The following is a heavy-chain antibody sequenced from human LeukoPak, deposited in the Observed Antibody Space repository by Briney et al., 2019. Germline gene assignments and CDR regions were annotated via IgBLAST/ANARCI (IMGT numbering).Heavy chain of an antibody. J-gene: IGHJ4*02. Sequence: GASVKVSCKASVYIFTDYAIHWLRQAPGQRPEWMGWMNAGNGNTKYSQKFQGGITLIRDTSAATAYMELSSLRHDDLAVYYCARGPYGGRYFDYWGQGTLVTVSS. CDR1: VYIFTDYA. V-gene: IGHV1-3*01. D-gene: IGHD4-23*01. CDR3: ARGPYGGRYFDY. CDR2: MNAGNGNT.